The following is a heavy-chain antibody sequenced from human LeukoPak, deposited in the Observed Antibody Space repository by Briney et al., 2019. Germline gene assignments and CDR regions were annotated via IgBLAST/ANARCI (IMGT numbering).Heavy chain of an antibody. Sequence: PSETLSLTYSVSGASISRYYWSWIRQPPGKGLEWIAYIYYSGSTDYNPSLKSRVTISVDTSKNQFSLKLSSVTAADTAVYYCARVPYTSGWYYFDYWGQGTLVTVSS. CDR2: IYYSGST. D-gene: IGHD6-19*01. CDR3: ARVPYTSGWYYFDY. CDR1: GASISRYY. J-gene: IGHJ4*02. V-gene: IGHV4-59*01.